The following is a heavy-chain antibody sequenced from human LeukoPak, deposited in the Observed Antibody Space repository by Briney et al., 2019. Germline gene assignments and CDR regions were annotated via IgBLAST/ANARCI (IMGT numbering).Heavy chain of an antibody. D-gene: IGHD4-17*01. CDR2: LSGSGGST. Sequence: GGSLRLSCAASGFTFSSYAMSWVRQAPGKGLEWDSTLSGSGGSTYYADSVKGRFTISRDNSKNTLYLRMSSLRAVDAAIYYCAKDPTAYGDYYFDRWGQGTLVTVSS. CDR1: GFTFSSYA. V-gene: IGHV3-23*01. CDR3: AKDPTAYGDYYFDR. J-gene: IGHJ4*02.